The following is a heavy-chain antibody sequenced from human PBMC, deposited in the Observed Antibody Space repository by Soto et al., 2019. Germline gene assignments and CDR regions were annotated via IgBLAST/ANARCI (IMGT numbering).Heavy chain of an antibody. CDR3: ARSGSVRYFDY. CDR1: GGSVSSGSYY. D-gene: IGHD1-26*01. V-gene: IGHV4-61*01. CDR2: IYYSGST. J-gene: IGHJ4*02. Sequence: SETLSLTCTVSGGSVSSGSYYWSWIRQPPGKGLEWIGYIYYSGSTNYNPSLKSRVTISVDTSKNQFSLKLSSVTAADTAVYYCARSGSVRYFDYWGQGTLVTVSS.